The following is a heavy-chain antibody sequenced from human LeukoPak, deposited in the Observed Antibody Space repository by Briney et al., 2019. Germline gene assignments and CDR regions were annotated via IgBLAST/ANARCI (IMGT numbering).Heavy chain of an antibody. J-gene: IGHJ6*02. CDR2: IYPGDSDT. Sequence: GESLKISCKGSGYSFTSYWIGWVRHMPGKGLEWMGIIYPGDSDTRYSPSFQGQVTISADKSISTAYLQWSSLKASDTAMYYCARQVQDYDFWSGSPYYGMEVWGQGTTVTVSS. CDR1: GYSFTSYW. CDR3: ARQVQDYDFWSGSPYYGMEV. D-gene: IGHD3-3*01. V-gene: IGHV5-51*01.